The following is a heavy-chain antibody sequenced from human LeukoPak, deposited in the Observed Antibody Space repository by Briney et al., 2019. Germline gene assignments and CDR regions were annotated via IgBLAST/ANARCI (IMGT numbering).Heavy chain of an antibody. V-gene: IGHV1-69*01. Sequence: SVKVSCKASGGNFSCYAISWVRQAPGQGLEWMGGIIPIFGTANYAQKFQGRVTTTADESTSTAYMELSSLRSEDTAVYYCARGDYDILRPFDYWGQGTLVTVSS. CDR1: GGNFSCYA. CDR3: ARGDYDILRPFDY. J-gene: IGHJ4*02. D-gene: IGHD3-9*01. CDR2: IIPIFGTA.